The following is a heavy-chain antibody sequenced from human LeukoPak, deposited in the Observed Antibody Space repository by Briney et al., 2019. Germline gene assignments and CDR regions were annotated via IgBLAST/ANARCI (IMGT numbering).Heavy chain of an antibody. V-gene: IGHV4-34*01. CDR3: ARGGDDYRLFSPVPYRY. J-gene: IGHJ4*02. D-gene: IGHD4-11*01. CDR2: INHSGST. CDR1: GGSFSGYY. Sequence: SETLSLTCVVYGGSFSGYYWSWIRQPPGKGLEWIGEINHSGSTNYNPSLKSRVTISVDTSKNQFSLKLRSVTAADTAVYYCARGGDDYRLFSPVPYRYWGQGTLVTVSS.